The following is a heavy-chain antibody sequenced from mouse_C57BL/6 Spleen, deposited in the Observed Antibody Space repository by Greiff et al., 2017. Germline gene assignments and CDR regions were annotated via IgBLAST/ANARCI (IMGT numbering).Heavy chain of an antibody. J-gene: IGHJ3*01. D-gene: IGHD2-3*01. Sequence: QVQLQQSGAELVRPGSSVKLSCKASGYTFTSYWMDWVKQRPGQGLEWIGYIYPSDSETHYNEKFKDKATLTVDKSSSTAYMQLSSLTSEDSAVYYCARRGTYDGYYEAYWGQGTLVTVSA. CDR1: GYTFTSYW. CDR2: IYPSDSET. CDR3: ARRGTYDGYYEAY. V-gene: IGHV1-61*01.